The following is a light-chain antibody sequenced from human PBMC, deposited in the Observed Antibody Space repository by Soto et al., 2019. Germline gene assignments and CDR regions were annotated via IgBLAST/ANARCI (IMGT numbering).Light chain of an antibody. V-gene: IGKV3-20*01. CDR1: QSVSSTF. CDR2: GAS. J-gene: IGKJ1*01. Sequence: EIVLTQFPGSLSLSPGERATLSCRASQSVSSTFFAWYQQRPGQAPRLLMYGASSRATGIPERFSGSGSGTDFTLTISRLEPEDFGVYYCQQFESSVTFGQGTKVEIK. CDR3: QQFESSVT.